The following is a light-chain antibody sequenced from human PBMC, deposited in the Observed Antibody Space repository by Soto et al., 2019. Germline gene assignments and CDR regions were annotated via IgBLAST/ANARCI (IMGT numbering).Light chain of an antibody. V-gene: IGKV3-20*01. CDR3: QQYEAVVT. CDR1: QSVNNDY. Sequence: EIILTQSPDTLSLSPGERATLSCRASQSVNNDYLAWYQQKPGQAPRLLIDGASTRATGIPDRFSGSGSGTDFTLTISRLEPEDVAVYYCQQYEAVVTFGQGTKVDIK. CDR2: GAS. J-gene: IGKJ1*01.